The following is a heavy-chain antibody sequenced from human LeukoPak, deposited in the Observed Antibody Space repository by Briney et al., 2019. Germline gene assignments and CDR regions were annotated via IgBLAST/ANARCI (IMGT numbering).Heavy chain of an antibody. Sequence: PGGSLRLSCAASGFTFSSYAVSWVRQAPGKGLEWVSAISGSGGSTYYADSVKGRFTISRDNSKNTLYLQMNSLRAEDTAVYYCAKGPITMIVVVITTFDYWGQGTLVTVSS. D-gene: IGHD3-22*01. CDR2: ISGSGGST. CDR1: GFTFSSYA. CDR3: AKGPITMIVVVITTFDY. J-gene: IGHJ4*02. V-gene: IGHV3-23*01.